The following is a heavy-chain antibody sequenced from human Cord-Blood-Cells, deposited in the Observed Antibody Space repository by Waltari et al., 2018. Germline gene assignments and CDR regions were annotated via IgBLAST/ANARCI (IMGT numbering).Heavy chain of an antibody. Sequence: QVQLVQSGAEVKKPGSSVKVSCKASGGTFSSYAISWVRPAPGQGLEWMGGIIPIFVTANYAQKFQGRVTITADESTSTAYRELSSLRSEDTAVYYCARARYAPGYSYVLDYWGQGTLVTVSS. CDR2: IIPIFVTA. V-gene: IGHV1-69*01. J-gene: IGHJ4*02. D-gene: IGHD5-18*01. CDR1: GGTFSSYA. CDR3: ARARYAPGYSYVLDY.